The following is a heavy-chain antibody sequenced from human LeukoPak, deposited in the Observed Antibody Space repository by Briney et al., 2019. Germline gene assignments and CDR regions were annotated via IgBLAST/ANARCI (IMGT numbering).Heavy chain of an antibody. CDR1: GYSFTSYW. CDR2: IDPSDAYT. V-gene: IGHV5-10-1*01. Sequence: GESLKISCQGSGYSFTSYWISWERQMPGKGLEWMGRIDPSDAYTNYSPSFQGHVTISSDKSIKTAYLQWSSLKASDTAMYYCARHEGYSSSAEVYWGQGTLVTVSS. D-gene: IGHD6-13*01. CDR3: ARHEGYSSSAEVY. J-gene: IGHJ4*02.